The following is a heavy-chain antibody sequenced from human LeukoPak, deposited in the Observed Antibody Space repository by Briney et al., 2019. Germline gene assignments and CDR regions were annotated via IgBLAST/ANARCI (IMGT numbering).Heavy chain of an antibody. CDR3: ARRTSAVDY. CDR1: GFTFSSYA. CDR2: ISGGGGST. Sequence: GGSLRLSCAASGFTFSSYAMSWVRQAPGKGLEWVAAISGGGGSTYYADSVKGRFTISRDNSKNTLYLQMNSLRAEDTAVYYCARRTSAVDYWGQGTLVTVSS. J-gene: IGHJ4*02. V-gene: IGHV3-23*01. D-gene: IGHD2-2*01.